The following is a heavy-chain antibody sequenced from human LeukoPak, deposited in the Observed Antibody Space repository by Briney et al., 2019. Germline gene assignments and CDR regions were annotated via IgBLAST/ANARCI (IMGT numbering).Heavy chain of an antibody. CDR3: ARQGLLYRRYYYYYMDV. CDR2: IYYDGST. V-gene: IGHV4-39*07. Sequence: PSETLSLTCTVSGGSISSSSSYWGWVRQPPGKGLEWIGSIYYDGSTFYNPSLKSRVTISGDTSKKQFSLKLSYVTAADTAVYYCARQGLLYRRYYYYYMDVWGKGTTVTVSS. CDR1: GGSISSSSSY. J-gene: IGHJ6*03. D-gene: IGHD2-2*02.